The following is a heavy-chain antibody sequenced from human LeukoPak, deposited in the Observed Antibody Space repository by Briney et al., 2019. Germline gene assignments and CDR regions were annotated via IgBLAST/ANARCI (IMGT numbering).Heavy chain of an antibody. D-gene: IGHD2-2*01. V-gene: IGHV3-21*01. CDR3: AREGIYCRSNRWFFGF. Sequence: GGSLRLSCAASGFTFSSYSMNWVRQAPGKGLEWVSSISSSTSYIYYADSVKGRFTISRDNAKNSLYLQMNSLRAEDTAVYYCAREGIYCRSNRWFFGFWGQGTL. CDR2: ISSSTSYI. J-gene: IGHJ4*01. CDR1: GFTFSSYS.